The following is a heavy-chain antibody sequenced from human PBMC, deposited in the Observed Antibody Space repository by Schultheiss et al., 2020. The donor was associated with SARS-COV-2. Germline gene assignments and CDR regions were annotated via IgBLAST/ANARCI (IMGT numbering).Heavy chain of an antibody. J-gene: IGHJ4*02. D-gene: IGHD4-23*01. CDR1: GFTFSSYA. Sequence: GESLKISCAASGFTFSSYAMSWVRQAPGKGLEWVALISYDGSNKFSADSVKGRFTISRDNSKNTLYLQMNSLRPEDTAVYYCARIHPTVVTPAEDAWGQGTLVTVSS. V-gene: IGHV3-30*04. CDR2: ISYDGSNK. CDR3: ARIHPTVVTPAEDA.